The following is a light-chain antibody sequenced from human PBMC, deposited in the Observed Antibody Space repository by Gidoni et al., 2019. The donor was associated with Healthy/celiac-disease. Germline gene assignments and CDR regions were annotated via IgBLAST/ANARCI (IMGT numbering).Light chain of an antibody. CDR3: QQSYSTPQT. Sequence: DIQMTQSPSSLSASVGDRVPITCRASQSISSYLNWYQQKPGKAPKLLIYAASSLQSGVPSRFSGSGSGTDFTLTISSLQPEDFAPYYCQQSYSTPQTFGQGTKVEIK. CDR1: QSISSY. J-gene: IGKJ1*01. CDR2: AAS. V-gene: IGKV1-39*01.